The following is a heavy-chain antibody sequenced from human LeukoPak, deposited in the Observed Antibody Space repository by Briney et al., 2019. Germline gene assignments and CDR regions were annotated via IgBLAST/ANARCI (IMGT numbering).Heavy chain of an antibody. J-gene: IGHJ4*02. CDR3: AKPRGSFRGYFDY. CDR2: IRYDGSNK. V-gene: IGHV3-30*02. Sequence: GGSLRLSCAASGFTFSSYGMHWVRQAPGKGLEWVAFIRYDGSNKYYADSVKGRFTISRDNSKNTLYLQMNSLRAEDTAVYYCAKPRGSFRGYFDYWGQGTLVTVSS. CDR1: GFTFSSYG. D-gene: IGHD1-26*01.